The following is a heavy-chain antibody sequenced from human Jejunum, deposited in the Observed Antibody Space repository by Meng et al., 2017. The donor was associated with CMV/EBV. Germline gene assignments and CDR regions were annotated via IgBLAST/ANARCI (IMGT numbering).Heavy chain of an antibody. V-gene: IGHV1-2*02. CDR1: GYTFTDYY. Sequence: GYTFTDYYLQWVRQAPGQGLEWVGWINPNTGGTNYPQKFQGRVTMTRDTSINTAYMELSRLRSDDTAVYYCVPQRGYGYAPTFDSWGQGTLVTVSS. CDR2: INPNTGGT. CDR3: VPQRGYGYAPTFDS. J-gene: IGHJ4*02. D-gene: IGHD5-18*01.